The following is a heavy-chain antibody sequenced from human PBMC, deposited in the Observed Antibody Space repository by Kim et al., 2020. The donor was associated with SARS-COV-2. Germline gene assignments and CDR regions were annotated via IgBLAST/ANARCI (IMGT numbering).Heavy chain of an antibody. CDR2: NR. CDR3: ARDRVGAFDY. V-gene: IGHV3-30*01. J-gene: IGHJ4*02. Sequence: NRYYAASVKGRFTIARDNSTTTLYLKMNSLRAEDTDVYYCARDRVGAFDYWGQGTLVTVSS. D-gene: IGHD1-26*01.